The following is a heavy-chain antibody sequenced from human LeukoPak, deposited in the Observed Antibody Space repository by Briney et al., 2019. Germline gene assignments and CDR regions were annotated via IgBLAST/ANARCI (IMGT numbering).Heavy chain of an antibody. CDR1: GFTFDDYA. CDR2: ISWNSGSI. V-gene: IGHV3-9*01. Sequence: GGSLRLSCAASGFTFDDYAMHWVRQAPGKGLEWVSSISWNSGSIGYADSVKGRFTISRDNAKNSLYLQMNSLRAEDTALYYCARFRGSRPFDYWGQGTLVTVSS. CDR3: ARFRGSRPFDY. J-gene: IGHJ4*02. D-gene: IGHD3-10*01.